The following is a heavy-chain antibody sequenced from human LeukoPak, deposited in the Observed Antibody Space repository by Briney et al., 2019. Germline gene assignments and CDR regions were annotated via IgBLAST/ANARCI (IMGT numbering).Heavy chain of an antibody. CDR2: ISAYNGNT. CDR3: ARMSSTMIVVAHDY. V-gene: IGHV1-18*01. J-gene: IGHJ4*02. CDR1: GYTFTSYG. D-gene: IGHD3-22*01. Sequence: ASVKVSCKASGYTFTSYGISWVRQAPGQGLEWMGWISAYNGNTNYAQKLQGRVTMTTDTSTSTAYMELRSLRSDDTAVYYCARMSSTMIVVAHDYWGQGTLVTASS.